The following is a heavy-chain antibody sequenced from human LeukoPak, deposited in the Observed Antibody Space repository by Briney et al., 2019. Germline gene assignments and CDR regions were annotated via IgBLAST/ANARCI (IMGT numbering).Heavy chain of an antibody. V-gene: IGHV1-8*01. CDR1: GYTFTSYD. J-gene: IGHJ1*01. Sequence: GASVKVSCKASGYTFTSYDINWVRQATGQGLEWMGWMNPNSGNTGYAQKFQGRVTMTRNTSISTAYMELSSLRSEDTAVYYCARGRNYYGSGRKYFQHWGQGTLVTVPS. D-gene: IGHD3-10*01. CDR2: MNPNSGNT. CDR3: ARGRNYYGSGRKYFQH.